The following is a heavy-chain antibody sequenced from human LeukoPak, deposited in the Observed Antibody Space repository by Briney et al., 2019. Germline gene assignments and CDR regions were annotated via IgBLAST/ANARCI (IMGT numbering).Heavy chain of an antibody. CDR2: ISSNGGST. Sequence: PGGSLRLSCAASGFSFSSNWMHWVRQAPGKGLEYVSAISSNGGSTYYADSVKGRFTISRDNSKNTLYLQMSSLRAEDTAVYYCVKVGSGGGNSVPSFDYWGKETLVTVSS. J-gene: IGHJ4*02. V-gene: IGHV3-64D*06. CDR1: GFSFSSNW. CDR3: VKVGSGGGNSVPSFDY. D-gene: IGHD4-23*01.